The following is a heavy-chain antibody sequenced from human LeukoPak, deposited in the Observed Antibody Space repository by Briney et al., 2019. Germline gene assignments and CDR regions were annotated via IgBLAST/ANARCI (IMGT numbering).Heavy chain of an antibody. CDR2: IKQDGSEK. J-gene: IGHJ5*02. CDR3: ARLPYSSGWLLNWFDP. Sequence: GGSLRLSCAASGFTFSSYWTSWVRQAPGKGLEWVANIKQDGSEKYYVDSVKGRFTISRDNAKTSLYLQMNSLRAEDTAVYYCARLPYSSGWLLNWFDPWGQGTLVTVSS. V-gene: IGHV3-7*01. CDR1: GFTFSSYW. D-gene: IGHD6-19*01.